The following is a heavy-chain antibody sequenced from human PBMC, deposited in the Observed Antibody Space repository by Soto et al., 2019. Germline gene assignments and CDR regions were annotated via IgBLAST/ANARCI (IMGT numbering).Heavy chain of an antibody. J-gene: IGHJ4*02. Sequence: GGSLRLSCAASVFTFTRYSMNWVRQAPGKGLEWVSSISSTTNYIYYGDSMKGRFTISRDDAKNSLYLEMNSLRAEDTAVYYCARESEDLTSNFDYWGQGTLVTVSS. CDR2: ISSTTNYI. CDR1: VFTFTRYS. CDR3: ARESEDLTSNFDY. V-gene: IGHV3-21*06.